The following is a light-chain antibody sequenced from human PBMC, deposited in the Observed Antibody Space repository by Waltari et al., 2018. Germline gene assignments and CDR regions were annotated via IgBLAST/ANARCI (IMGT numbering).Light chain of an antibody. CDR3: QQYNRWPPLT. CDR2: GAS. V-gene: IGKV3-15*01. Sequence: ETVMTQSPATLSLSPGERVTLSCRASQGVHDNLAWYQQKPGQAPRLLIYGASTRATGVPARFRGTGSGTDFTLTITSLQSEDFALYYCQQYNRWPPLTFGGGTKVEIK. CDR1: QGVHDN. J-gene: IGKJ4*01.